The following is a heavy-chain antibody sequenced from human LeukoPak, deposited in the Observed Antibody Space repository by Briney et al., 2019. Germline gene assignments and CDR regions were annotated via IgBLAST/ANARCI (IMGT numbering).Heavy chain of an antibody. D-gene: IGHD1-26*01. CDR3: ARDRSGSYYFGADFDY. CDR1: GYTFTSYV. CDR2: INTNTGNP. V-gene: IGHV7-4-1*02. Sequence: EASVKVSCKASGYTFTSYVMHWVRQAPGQGLEWMGWINTNTGNPTYAQGFTGRFVFSLDTSVSTAYLQISSLKAEDTAVYYCARDRSGSYYFGADFDYWGQGTLVTVSS. J-gene: IGHJ4*02.